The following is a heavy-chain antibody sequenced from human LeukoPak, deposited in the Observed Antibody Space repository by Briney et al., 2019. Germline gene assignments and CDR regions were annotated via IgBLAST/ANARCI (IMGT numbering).Heavy chain of an antibody. D-gene: IGHD4-11*01. CDR1: GFTFSSYS. Sequence: GGSLRLSCAASGFTFSSYSMNWVRQAPGKGLEWVSSISSSSSYIYYADSVKGRFTISRDNAKNSLYLQMNSLRAEDTAVYYCARDSPPYSDYAVGGDYWGQGTLVTVSS. J-gene: IGHJ4*02. V-gene: IGHV3-21*01. CDR3: ARDSPPYSDYAVGGDY. CDR2: ISSSSSYI.